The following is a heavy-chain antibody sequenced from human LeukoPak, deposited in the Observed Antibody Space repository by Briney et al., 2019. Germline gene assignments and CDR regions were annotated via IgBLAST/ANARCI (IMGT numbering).Heavy chain of an antibody. CDR1: GYTFTGYY. CDR3: ARGVPRWYKRALADY. D-gene: IGHD6-13*01. Sequence: ASVKVSCRASGYTFTGYYMHWVRQAPGQGLEWMGWINPNSGGTNYAQKFQGRVTMTRDTSISTAYMELSRLRSDDTAVYYCARGVPRWYKRALADYWGQGTLVTVSS. CDR2: INPNSGGT. J-gene: IGHJ4*02. V-gene: IGHV1-2*02.